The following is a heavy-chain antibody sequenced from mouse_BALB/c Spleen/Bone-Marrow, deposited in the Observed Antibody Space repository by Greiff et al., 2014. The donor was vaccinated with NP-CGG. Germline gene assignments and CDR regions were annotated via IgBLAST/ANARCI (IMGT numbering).Heavy chain of an antibody. J-gene: IGHJ4*01. Sequence: EVQLQQSGGGLVKPGGSLKLPCTASGFTFSDYYMYWVRQTPEKRLEWVATISDGGIYTYYPDSVKGRFTISRDNAKNNLYLQMSSLKSEDTAMYYCARSGEKYGALDYSGQGTSVTVSS. CDR2: ISDGGIYT. D-gene: IGHD1-1*02. CDR3: ARSGEKYGALDY. CDR1: GFTFSDYY. V-gene: IGHV5-4*02.